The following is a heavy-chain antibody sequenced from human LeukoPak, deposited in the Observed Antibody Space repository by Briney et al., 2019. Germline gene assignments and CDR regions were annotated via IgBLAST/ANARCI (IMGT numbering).Heavy chain of an antibody. CDR2: INHSGST. V-gene: IGHV4-34*01. J-gene: IGHJ2*01. CDR1: GGSFSGYY. CDR3: ARHPVTMLVVESYWYFDL. D-gene: IGHD4-17*01. Sequence: PSETLSLTCAVYGGSFSGYYWSWIRQPPGKGLEWIGEINHSGSTNYNPSLKSRVTISVDTSKNQFSVKLSSVTAADTAVYYCARHPVTMLVVESYWYFDLWGRGTLVTVSS.